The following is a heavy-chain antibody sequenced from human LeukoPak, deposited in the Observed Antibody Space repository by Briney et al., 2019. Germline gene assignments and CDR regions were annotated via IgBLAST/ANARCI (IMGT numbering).Heavy chain of an antibody. CDR3: ARVQGMVYANFDY. V-gene: IGHV4-31*03. J-gene: IGHJ4*02. CDR2: IYYSGST. CDR1: GGSISSGGYY. Sequence: SETLSLTCTVSGGSISSGGYYWSWIRQHPGQGLEWIGYIYYSGSTYYNPSLRSRVTISVDTSKNQFSLKLSSVTAADTAVYYCARVQGMVYANFDYWGQGTLVTVSS. D-gene: IGHD2-8*01.